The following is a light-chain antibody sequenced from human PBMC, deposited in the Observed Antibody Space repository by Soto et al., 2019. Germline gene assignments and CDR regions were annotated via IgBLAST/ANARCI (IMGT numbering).Light chain of an antibody. CDR1: SSDVGGYNY. V-gene: IGLV2-14*01. Sequence: QSVLTQPASVSGSPGQSITISCTGTSSDVGGYNYVSWYQQHPVKAPKLMIYDVTNRPSGVSDRFSGSKSGNTASLTISGLQAEDLSDYSCTSYTSSSTPYVFGPGTDLTVL. CDR2: DVT. J-gene: IGLJ1*01. CDR3: TSYTSSSTPYV.